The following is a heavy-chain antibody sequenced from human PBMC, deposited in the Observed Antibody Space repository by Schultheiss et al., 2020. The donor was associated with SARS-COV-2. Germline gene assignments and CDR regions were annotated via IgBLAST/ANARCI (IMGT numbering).Heavy chain of an antibody. Sequence: GESLKISCAASGFTFSSYAMSWVRQAPGKGLEWVSAISGSGGSTYYADSVKGRFTISRDNAKNSLYLQMNSLRAEDTAVYYCARYSSGSGHFAYWGQGTLVTVSS. V-gene: IGHV3-23*01. CDR2: ISGSGGST. CDR1: GFTFSSYA. D-gene: IGHD6-19*01. J-gene: IGHJ4*02. CDR3: ARYSSGSGHFAY.